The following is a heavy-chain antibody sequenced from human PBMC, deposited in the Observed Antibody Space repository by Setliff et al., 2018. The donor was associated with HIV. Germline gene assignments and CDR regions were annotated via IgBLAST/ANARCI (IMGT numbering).Heavy chain of an antibody. CDR2: IYYSGNT. V-gene: IGHV4-59*12. Sequence: SETLSLTCTVSGGSISPYYWSWIRQPPGKGLEWIGYIYYSGNTSYNPSLKSRVTISVDTSKNQFSLKLSSVTAADTAVYYCARDPFMATIRYAFDIWGQGTMVTVSS. D-gene: IGHD5-12*01. CDR3: ARDPFMATIRYAFDI. J-gene: IGHJ3*02. CDR1: GGSISPYY.